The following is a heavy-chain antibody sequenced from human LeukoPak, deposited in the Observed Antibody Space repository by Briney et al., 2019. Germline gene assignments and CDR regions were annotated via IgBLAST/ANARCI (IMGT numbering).Heavy chain of an antibody. J-gene: IGHJ4*02. CDR3: TAEKNGSPHY. V-gene: IGHV4-39*07. CDR1: RGSVSSSTYY. D-gene: IGHD2-8*01. Sequence: PSETLSLTCTVSRGSVSSSTYYWSWVRQPPGKGLEWIASIYYTGSTYYNPSLKSRVTISLDMSKNEFFLTMTSVTAAYTAVYFCTAEKNGSPHYWGQGTQVTVSS. CDR2: IYYTGST.